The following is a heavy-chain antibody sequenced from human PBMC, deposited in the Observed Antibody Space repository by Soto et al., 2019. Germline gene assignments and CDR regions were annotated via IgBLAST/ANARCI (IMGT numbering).Heavy chain of an antibody. CDR3: ARGPISTGYCSGGSCSFFDP. Sequence: SETLSLTCAVYGGSFSGYYWTWIRQPPGTGLEWIGEINHSGSTNYNPSLKSRVTISVDTSKNQFSLKLTSVTAADTAVYYCARGPISTGYCSGGSCSFFDPWGQGTLVTVSS. J-gene: IGHJ5*02. D-gene: IGHD2-15*01. CDR2: INHSGST. V-gene: IGHV4-34*01. CDR1: GGSFSGYY.